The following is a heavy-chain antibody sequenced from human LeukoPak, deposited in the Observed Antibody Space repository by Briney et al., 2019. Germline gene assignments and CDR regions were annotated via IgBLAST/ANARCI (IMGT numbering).Heavy chain of an antibody. CDR1: GFTFSSYS. CDR2: ISTSSNTI. D-gene: IGHD1-14*01. Sequence: GGSVRLSCAASGFTFSSYSMNWVRQAPGKGLEWVSYISTSSNTIYYGDSVKGRFTISRDNSKNTLYLQMNSLRAEDTAVYYCAKPARTDYADYWGQGTLVTVSS. V-gene: IGHV3-48*01. CDR3: AKPARTDYADY. J-gene: IGHJ4*02.